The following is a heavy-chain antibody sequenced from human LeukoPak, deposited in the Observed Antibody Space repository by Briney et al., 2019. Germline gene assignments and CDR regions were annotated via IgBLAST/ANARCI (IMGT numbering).Heavy chain of an antibody. CDR2: ISSSGSTI. CDR3: ARDGASSSWYVSSSYYYYGMDV. V-gene: IGHV3-48*03. CDR1: GFTFSSYE. Sequence: GGSLRLSCAASGFTFSSYEMNWVRQAPGKGLEWVSYISSSGSTIYYADSVKGRFTISRDNAKNSLYLQMNSLRAEDTAVYYCARDGASSSWYVSSSYYYYGMDVWGKGTTVTVFS. J-gene: IGHJ6*04. D-gene: IGHD6-13*01.